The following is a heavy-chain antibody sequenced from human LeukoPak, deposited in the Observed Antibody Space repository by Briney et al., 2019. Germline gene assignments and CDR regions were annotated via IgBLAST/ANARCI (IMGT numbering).Heavy chain of an antibody. Sequence: GGSLRLSGAASGFTVSDNYMSWVRQAPGKGLEWVSVIYSGGTTYSADSVKGRFTISRDNSKNTLYLQMNSLRAEDTAVYYCARHDSWAGWFDPWGQGTLVTVSS. CDR2: IYSGGTT. V-gene: IGHV3-53*01. J-gene: IGHJ5*02. CDR3: ARHDSWAGWFDP. D-gene: IGHD3-22*01. CDR1: GFTVSDNY.